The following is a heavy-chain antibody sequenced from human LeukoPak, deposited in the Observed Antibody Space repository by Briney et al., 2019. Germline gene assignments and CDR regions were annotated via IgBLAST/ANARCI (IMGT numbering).Heavy chain of an antibody. J-gene: IGHJ4*02. CDR3: ARGYGTFDF. CDR2: IYYTGNT. Sequence: SETLSLTCTVSGASISGYYWSWIRQPPGKGLDYIGYIYYTGNTNYNPSLKSRVTISVDTSKNQFSLKLSAVTAADTAVYYCARGYGTFDFWGQGILVTVSS. CDR1: GASISGYY. V-gene: IGHV4-59*01. D-gene: IGHD5-18*01.